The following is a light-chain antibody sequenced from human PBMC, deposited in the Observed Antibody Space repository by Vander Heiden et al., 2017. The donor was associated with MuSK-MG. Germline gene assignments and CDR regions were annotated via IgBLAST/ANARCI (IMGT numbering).Light chain of an antibody. CDR2: GAS. V-gene: IGKV3D-15*01. J-gene: IGKJ2*01. CDR3: QQYDTWPYT. CDR1: QIISSD. Sequence: EIVLTQFPATLSVSPGERVTLSCRARQIISSDLAWYQQKPGQAPRLLISGASTRATGVPARFSGSGSGTYFTLTISSLQSEDFAVCYCQQYDTWPYTFGQGTKLEIK.